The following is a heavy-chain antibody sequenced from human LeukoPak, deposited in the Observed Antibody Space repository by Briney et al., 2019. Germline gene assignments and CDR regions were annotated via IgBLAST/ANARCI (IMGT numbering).Heavy chain of an antibody. CDR2: ISCDGSNK. CDR1: GFTFSSYG. Sequence: PGGSLRLSCAASGFTFSSYGMHWVRQAPGKGLEWVAVISCDGSNKYYADSVKGRFTISRDNSKNTLYLQMNSLRAEDTAVYYCAKGLIVATAYFDYWGQGTLVTVSS. V-gene: IGHV3-30*18. J-gene: IGHJ4*02. D-gene: IGHD5-12*01. CDR3: AKGLIVATAYFDY.